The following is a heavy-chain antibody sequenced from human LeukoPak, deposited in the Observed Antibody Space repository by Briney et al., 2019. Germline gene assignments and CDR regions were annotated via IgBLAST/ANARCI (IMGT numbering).Heavy chain of an antibody. CDR2: ISSSGTTI. Sequence: PGGSLRLSCAASGLTFSSYEMNWVRQAPGKGLEWVSYISSSGTTIYYADSVKGRFTISRDNAKNSLYLQMNSLRAEDTADYCARVGVVVAATGNLWFDPWGQGTLVTVSS. D-gene: IGHD2-15*01. J-gene: IGHJ5*02. CDR3: ARVGVVVAATGNLWFDP. V-gene: IGHV3-48*03. CDR1: GLTFSSYE.